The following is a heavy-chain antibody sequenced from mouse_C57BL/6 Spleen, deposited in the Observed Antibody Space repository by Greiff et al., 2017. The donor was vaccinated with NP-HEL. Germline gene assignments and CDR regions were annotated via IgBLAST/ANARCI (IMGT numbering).Heavy chain of an antibody. J-gene: IGHJ3*01. V-gene: IGHV1-74*01. D-gene: IGHD1-1*01. CDR3: AIITTVVATDAY. Sequence: VQLQQPGAELVKPGASVKVSCKASGYTFTSYWMHWVKQRPGQGLEWIGRIHPSDSDTNYNQKFKGKATLTVDKSSSTAYMQLSSLTSEDSAVYYCAIITTVVATDAYWGQGTLVTVSA. CDR1: GYTFTSYW. CDR2: IHPSDSDT.